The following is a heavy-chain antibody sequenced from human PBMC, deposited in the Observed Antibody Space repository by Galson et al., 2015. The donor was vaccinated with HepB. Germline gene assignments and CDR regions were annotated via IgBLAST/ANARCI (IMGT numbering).Heavy chain of an antibody. J-gene: IGHJ6*02. CDR2: IIPIFGTA. CDR1: GGTFSSYA. D-gene: IGHD1-1*01. V-gene: IGHV1-69*13. CDR3: ARADTYNWNDVTYYYGMDV. Sequence: SVKVSCKASGGTFSSYAISWVRQAPGQGLEWMGGIIPIFGTANYAQKFQGRVTITADESTSTAYMELSSLRSEDTAVYYCARADTYNWNDVTYYYGMDVWGQGTTVTVSS.